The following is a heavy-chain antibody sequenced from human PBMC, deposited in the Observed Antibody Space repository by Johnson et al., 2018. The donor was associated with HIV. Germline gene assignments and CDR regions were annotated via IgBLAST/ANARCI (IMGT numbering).Heavy chain of an antibody. CDR1: GFTFDDHG. Sequence: VQLVESGGGVVRPGGSLRLSCAASGFTFDDHGMSWVRQGSGKGLEWVSGINWNGGGTGYADSVKGRFTISRDNSKNTLYLQMQSLRAEDTAVYYGARDGAQQRARDALDIWGQGTMVTVSS. J-gene: IGHJ3*02. CDR3: ARDGAQQRARDALDI. V-gene: IGHV3-20*04. CDR2: INWNGGGT. D-gene: IGHD6-13*01.